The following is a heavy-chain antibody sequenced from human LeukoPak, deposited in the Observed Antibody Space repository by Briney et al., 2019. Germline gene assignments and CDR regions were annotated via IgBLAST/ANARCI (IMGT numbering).Heavy chain of an antibody. V-gene: IGHV1-8*02. CDR3: AKDAMSSVTTSPYYFDF. CDR2: MNPNSGNT. Sequence: GASVKVSCKASGYTFISYEINWVRQATGQGLEWMGWMNPNSGNTGYAQNFQGRVTMTRDTSTHTVYMELSSLRSEDTAVYYCAKDAMSSVTTSPYYFDFWGQGTLVTVSS. J-gene: IGHJ4*02. D-gene: IGHD4-17*01. CDR1: GYTFISYE.